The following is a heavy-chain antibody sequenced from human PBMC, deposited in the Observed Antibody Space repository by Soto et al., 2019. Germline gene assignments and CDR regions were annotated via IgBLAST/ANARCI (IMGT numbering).Heavy chain of an antibody. CDR1: GGSISSGDYY. Sequence: TLSLTCTVSGGSISSGDYYWSWIRQPPGKGLEWIGYIYYSGSTYYNPSLKSRVTISVDTSKNQFSLKLSSVTAADTAVYYCARDVATMVGWFDPWGQGTLVTVSS. D-gene: IGHD5-12*01. CDR3: ARDVATMVGWFDP. J-gene: IGHJ5*02. CDR2: IYYSGST. V-gene: IGHV4-30-4*01.